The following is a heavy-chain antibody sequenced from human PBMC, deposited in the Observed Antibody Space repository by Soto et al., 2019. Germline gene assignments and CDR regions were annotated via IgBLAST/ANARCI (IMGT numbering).Heavy chain of an antibody. V-gene: IGHV3-30*18. D-gene: IGHD4-17*01. J-gene: IGHJ4*02. CDR1: GFTFSNYG. Sequence: QVQLVESGGGVVQPGRSLRLSCAASGFTFSNYGMHWVRQAPGKGLEWVAVISYHGSDKYYADSVKGRFTISRDNSKNTLYLQWDSLRAEDTAVYYCAKDHLTTTVTTVGYWSQGTLVTVSS. CDR3: AKDHLTTTVTTVGY. CDR2: ISYHGSDK.